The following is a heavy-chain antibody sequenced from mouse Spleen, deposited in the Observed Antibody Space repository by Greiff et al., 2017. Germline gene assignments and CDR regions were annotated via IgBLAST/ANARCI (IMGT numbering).Heavy chain of an antibody. D-gene: IGHD1-1*01. Sequence: QVQLQQPGAELVKPGASVKLSCKASGYTFTSYWMHWVKQRPGRGLEWIGRIDPNSGGTKYNEKFKSKATLTVDKPSSTAYMQLSSLTSKDSAVYYCARTGTTVVDPWFAYWGQGTLVTVSA. V-gene: IGHV1-72*01. J-gene: IGHJ3*01. CDR1: GYTFTSYW. CDR2: IDPNSGGT. CDR3: ARTGTTVVDPWFAY.